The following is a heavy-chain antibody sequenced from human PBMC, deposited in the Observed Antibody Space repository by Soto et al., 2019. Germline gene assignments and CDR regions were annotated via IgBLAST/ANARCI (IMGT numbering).Heavy chain of an antibody. CDR1: GFTFSSYW. CDR2: IKQDGSEK. D-gene: IGHD4-17*01. CDR3: ARNTGWAFDT. J-gene: IGHJ3*02. V-gene: IGHV3-7*01. Sequence: GGSLRLSCAASGFTFSSYWMSWVRQAPGKGLEWVANIKQDGSEKYYVDSVKGRFTISRENTKNSLYLQVDSLRAEDTAVYFCARNTGWAFDTRGQGTMVTVSS.